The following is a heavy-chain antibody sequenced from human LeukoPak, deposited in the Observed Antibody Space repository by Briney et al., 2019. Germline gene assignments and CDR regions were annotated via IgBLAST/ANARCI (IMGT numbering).Heavy chain of an antibody. V-gene: IGHV3-74*01. J-gene: IGHJ4*02. D-gene: IGHD3-10*01. CDR1: AFTFSNYW. Sequence: PGGSLRLSCAASAFTFSNYWMHWVRQAPGKGLVWVSRIQSDGTTTYADSVKGRFTISRDTAKNTFYLQMNSLRAEDMAMYFCARTLPGSFFDFWGQGSLVTVSS. CDR3: ARTLPGSFFDF. CDR2: IQSDGTTT.